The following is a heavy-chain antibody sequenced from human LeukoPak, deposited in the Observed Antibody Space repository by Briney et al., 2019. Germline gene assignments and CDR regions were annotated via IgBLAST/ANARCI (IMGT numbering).Heavy chain of an antibody. CDR3: ARRDGWFDP. J-gene: IGHJ5*02. V-gene: IGHV2-5*01. CDR1: GCSLSTSGVS. Sequence: ESGPTLVNPTQTLTLSCTFSGCSLSTSGVSVGWIPQPPGKALEWLALIYWNGDKRYSASLTSRLTITKDTSKNQVVLTMTNMDPVDTATYYCARRDGWFDPWGQGTLVTVSS. CDR2: IYWNGDK.